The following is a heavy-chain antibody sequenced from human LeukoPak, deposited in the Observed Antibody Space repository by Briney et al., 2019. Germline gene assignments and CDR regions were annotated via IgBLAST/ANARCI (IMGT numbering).Heavy chain of an antibody. Sequence: GASVKVSCKASGYTFTSYGISWVRQAPGQGLEWMGWISAYNGNTNYAQKFQGRVTMTEDTSTDTAYMELSSLRSEDTAVYYCATANFDWDDYWGQGTLVTVSS. CDR2: ISAYNGNT. CDR3: ATANFDWDDY. J-gene: IGHJ4*02. V-gene: IGHV1-18*01. CDR1: GYTFTSYG. D-gene: IGHD3-9*01.